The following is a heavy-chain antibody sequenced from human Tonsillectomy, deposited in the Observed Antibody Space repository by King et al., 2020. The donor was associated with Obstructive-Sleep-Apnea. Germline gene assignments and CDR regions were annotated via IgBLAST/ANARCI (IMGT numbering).Heavy chain of an antibody. CDR2: INHSGST. D-gene: IGHD2-15*01. CDR3: AASGVVAATSSYFDA. V-gene: IGHV4-34*01. J-gene: IGHJ2*01. Sequence: VQLQQWGAGLLKPSETLSLTCAVYGGSFSGYYWSWIRQPPGKGLEWMWEINHSGSTNYNPALKSRVTISVDTSKNQISLNLNSVTAADTAVYYCAASGVVAATSSYFDAWGRGTLVTVSS. CDR1: GGSFSGYY.